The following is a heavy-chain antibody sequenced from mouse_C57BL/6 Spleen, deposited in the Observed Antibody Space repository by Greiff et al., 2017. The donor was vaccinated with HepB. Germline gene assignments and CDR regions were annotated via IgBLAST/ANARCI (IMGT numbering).Heavy chain of an antibody. J-gene: IGHJ2*01. V-gene: IGHV1-69*01. CDR1: GYTFTSYW. Sequence: QVQLKQPGAELVMPGASVKLSCKASGYTFTSYWMHWVKQRPGQGLEWIGEIDPSDSYTNYNQKFKGKSTLTVDKSSSTAYMQLSSLTSEDSAVYYCARLNDYFDYWGQGTTLTVSS. D-gene: IGHD2-3*01. CDR2: IDPSDSYT. CDR3: ARLNDYFDY.